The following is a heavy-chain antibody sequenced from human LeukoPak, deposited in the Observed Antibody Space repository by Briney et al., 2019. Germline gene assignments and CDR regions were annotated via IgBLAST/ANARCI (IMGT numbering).Heavy chain of an antibody. V-gene: IGHV3-9*01. CDR2: ISWNSGSI. CDR3: AKDNSSSWYESRFDP. Sequence: TGGSLRHTCAASGFTFDDYAMHWVRQAPGKGLEWVSGISWNSGSIGYADSVKGRFTISRDNAKNSLYLQMNSLRAEDTALYYCAKDNSSSWYESRFDPWGQGTLVTVSS. J-gene: IGHJ5*02. CDR1: GFTFDDYA. D-gene: IGHD6-13*01.